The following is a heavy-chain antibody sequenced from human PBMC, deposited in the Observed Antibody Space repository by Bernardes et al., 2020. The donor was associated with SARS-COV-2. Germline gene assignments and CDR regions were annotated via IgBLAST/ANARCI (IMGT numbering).Heavy chain of an antibody. Sequence: ASVKVSCKVSGYTLTEFSMHWVRQAPGKGLEWLGGFDPEHGKTIYAQKFQGRVTMTEDTSTDTAYMELSSLRSEDTAVYYCATALAFVGATSYWGQGTLVTVSS. CDR1: GYTLTEFS. D-gene: IGHD1-26*01. CDR3: ATALAFVGATSY. V-gene: IGHV1-24*01. CDR2: FDPEHGKT. J-gene: IGHJ4*02.